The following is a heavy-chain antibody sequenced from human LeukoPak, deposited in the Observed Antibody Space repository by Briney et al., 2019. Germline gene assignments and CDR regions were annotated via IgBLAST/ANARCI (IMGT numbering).Heavy chain of an antibody. V-gene: IGHV3-23*01. CDR3: AKGGRGMTTVTTDAFDI. D-gene: IGHD4-17*01. CDR2: IGGSGGGI. CDR1: GFTFSSYA. Sequence: GSLRLSCAASGFTFSSYAMSWVRQAPGEGLEWVSGIGGSGGGIYYADSVKGRFTISRDNSMNTLYLQVNSLRAEDTAIYYCAKGGRGMTTVTTDAFDIWGKGTVVTVSS. J-gene: IGHJ3*02.